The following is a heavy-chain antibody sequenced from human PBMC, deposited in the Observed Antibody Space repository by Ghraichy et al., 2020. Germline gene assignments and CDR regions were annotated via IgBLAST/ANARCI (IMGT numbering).Heavy chain of an antibody. Sequence: SETLSLTCAVSGGSISSSYWWSWVRQPPGKGLEWIGEIYHGGSTNYNPSLKSRVTISVDKSKNQFSLKLSSVTAADTAVYYCARALGARPSGDYWGQGTLVTVSS. D-gene: IGHD6-6*01. V-gene: IGHV4-4*02. J-gene: IGHJ4*02. CDR2: IYHGGST. CDR1: GGSISSSYW. CDR3: ARALGARPSGDY.